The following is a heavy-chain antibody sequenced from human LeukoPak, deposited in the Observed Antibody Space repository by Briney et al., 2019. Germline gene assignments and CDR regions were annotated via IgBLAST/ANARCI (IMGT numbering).Heavy chain of an antibody. CDR1: GFTFSSYW. J-gene: IGHJ4*02. CDR2: IKQDGSEK. D-gene: IGHD2-15*01. CDR3: ARDRVVAATPSIDY. Sequence: PGGSLRLSCAASGFTFSSYWMSWVRQAPGKGLEWVANIKQDGSEKYYVDSVKGRFTISRDNAKNSLYLQMNSLRAEDTAVYYCARDRVVAATPSIDYWGQGTLVTVSS. V-gene: IGHV3-7*05.